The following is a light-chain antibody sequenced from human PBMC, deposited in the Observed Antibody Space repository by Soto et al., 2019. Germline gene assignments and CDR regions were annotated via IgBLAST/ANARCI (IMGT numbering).Light chain of an antibody. J-gene: IGLJ2*01. V-gene: IGLV2-14*01. CDR3: SSYASSRVL. CDR1: ISDVGGYNY. Sequence: QSVLTQPASVSGSPGQSITISCTGTISDVGGYNYVSWYQQHPGKAPKLIISEVSNRPSGVSNRFSGSKSGNTASLTISGLQAEDEADYYCSSYASSRVLFGGGTQLTVL. CDR2: EVS.